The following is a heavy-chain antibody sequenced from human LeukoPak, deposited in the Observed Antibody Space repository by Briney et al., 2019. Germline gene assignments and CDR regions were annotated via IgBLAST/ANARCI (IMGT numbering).Heavy chain of an antibody. D-gene: IGHD3-22*01. CDR3: ATNDGTWDYDSSGYSYVRGFDY. J-gene: IGHJ4*02. V-gene: IGHV3-23*01. Sequence: GWSRRLSCAASGFTFSSCAMRWVRQAPGKGLEWVSAISGSGGSTYYADSVKGRFTISKDNSKSTLYLQMNSLTAEDTAVYYRATNDGTWDYDSSGYSYVRGFDYWAQGTLVRVSS. CDR1: GFTFSSCA. CDR2: ISGSGGST.